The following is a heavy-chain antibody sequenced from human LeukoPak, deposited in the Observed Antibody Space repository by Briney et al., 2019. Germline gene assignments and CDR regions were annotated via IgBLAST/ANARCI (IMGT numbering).Heavy chain of an antibody. CDR1: RFTFSSYS. D-gene: IGHD6-13*01. J-gene: IGHJ6*04. V-gene: IGHV3-21*06. CDR2: ISSGSTYI. Sequence: GGSLRLSCAASRFTFSSYSMNWVRQAPGKGLEWVSSISSGSTYIHYADSVKGRFTISRDNAKNSLYLQMNSLRAEDTAVYYCARPIVADFYYGLDVWGKGTTVTVSS. CDR3: ARPIVADFYYGLDV.